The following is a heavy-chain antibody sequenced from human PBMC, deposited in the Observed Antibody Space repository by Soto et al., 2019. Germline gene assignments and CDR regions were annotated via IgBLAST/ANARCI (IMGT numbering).Heavy chain of an antibody. Sequence: GGSLRLSCAASGFTFSSYGMHWVRQAPGKGLEWVAVISYDGRNKYYADAVKGRFTISRDNSKNTLYLQMSSLRAEDTAVYYCVKDGSSGWPYFYDMDVWGQGTTVTV. J-gene: IGHJ6*02. V-gene: IGHV3-30*18. CDR1: GFTFSSYG. CDR3: VKDGSSGWPYFYDMDV. D-gene: IGHD6-19*01. CDR2: ISYDGRNK.